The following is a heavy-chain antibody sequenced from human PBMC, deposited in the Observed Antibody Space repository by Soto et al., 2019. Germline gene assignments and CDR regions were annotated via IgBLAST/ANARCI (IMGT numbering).Heavy chain of an antibody. V-gene: IGHV3-33*01. Sequence: QVQLVESGGGVVQPGRSLRLSCAASGFTFSSYGMHWVRQAPGKGLEWVAVIWYDGSNKYYADSVKGRFTISRDNSKNTLYLQMNSLRAEDTAVYYCASDQTTVTDDSCMDVWGQGTTVTVSS. D-gene: IGHD4-17*01. CDR1: GFTFSSYG. CDR3: ASDQTTVTDDSCMDV. CDR2: IWYDGSNK. J-gene: IGHJ6*02.